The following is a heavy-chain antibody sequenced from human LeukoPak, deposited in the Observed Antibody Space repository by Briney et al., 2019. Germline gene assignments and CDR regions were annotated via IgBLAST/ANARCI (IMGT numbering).Heavy chain of an antibody. V-gene: IGHV1-2*06. CDR3: ARGGGNQLLTYGMDV. CDR2: INPNSGGT. J-gene: IGHJ6*02. D-gene: IGHD2-2*01. CDR1: GYTFTGYY. Sequence: ASVKVSCKASGYTFTGYYMHWVRQAPGQGLEWMGRINPNSGGTNYAQKFQGRVTMTRDTSISTAYMELSRLRSEDTAVYYCARGGGNQLLTYGMDVWGQGTTVTVSS.